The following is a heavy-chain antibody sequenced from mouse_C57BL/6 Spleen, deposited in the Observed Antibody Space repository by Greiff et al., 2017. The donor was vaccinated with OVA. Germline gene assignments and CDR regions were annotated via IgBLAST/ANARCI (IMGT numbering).Heavy chain of an antibody. CDR2: IDPSDSET. J-gene: IGHJ2*01. Sequence: QVQLQQPGAELVRPGSSVKLSCKASGYTFTSYWMHWVKQRPIQGLEWIGNIDPSDSETHYNQKFKDKATLTVDKSSSTAYMQLSSLTSEDSAVYYCARSGDYDALYSFDYWGQGTTLTVSS. CDR3: ARSGDYDALYSFDY. V-gene: IGHV1-52*01. D-gene: IGHD2-4*01. CDR1: GYTFTSYW.